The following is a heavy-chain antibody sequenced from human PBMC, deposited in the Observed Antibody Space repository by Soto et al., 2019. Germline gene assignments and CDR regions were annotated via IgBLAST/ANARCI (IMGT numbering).Heavy chain of an antibody. J-gene: IGHJ5*02. CDR3: AHRPVEASETGATWFDP. Sequence: QITSKESGPTLVKPTQTLTLTCTFSGFSLSTSGVGVGWIRQPPGKALEWLALIYWDDDKRYSPSLKSRFTITKDTSQNTVGLTMTDLDPVDTATDYCAHRPVEASETGATWFDPWGQGTLVTVSS. V-gene: IGHV2-5*02. CDR1: GFSLSTSGVG. D-gene: IGHD1-26*01. CDR2: IYWDDDK.